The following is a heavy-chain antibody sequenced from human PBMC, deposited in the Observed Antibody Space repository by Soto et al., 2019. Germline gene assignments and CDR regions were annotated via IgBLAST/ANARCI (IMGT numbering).Heavy chain of an antibody. CDR3: ARGPQSAGPYYFDY. CDR1: GGSFSGYY. CDR2: INHSGST. Sequence: SETLSLTCAVYGGSFSGYYWSWIRQPPGKGLEWIGEINHSGSTNYNPSLKSRVTISVDTSKNQFSLKLSSVTAADTAVYYCARGPQSAGPYYFDYWGQGTLVTVSS. D-gene: IGHD4-4*01. V-gene: IGHV4-34*01. J-gene: IGHJ4*02.